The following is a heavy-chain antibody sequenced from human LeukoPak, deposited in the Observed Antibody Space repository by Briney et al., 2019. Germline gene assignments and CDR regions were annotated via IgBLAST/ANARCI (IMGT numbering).Heavy chain of an antibody. CDR3: AKAGALAARRLYALDV. V-gene: IGHV3-23*01. CDR1: GFTFSTYG. Sequence: GGSLRLSCAASGFTFSTYGMSWVRQAPGKGLEWVSAISGSGASTYYADSVKGRFTISRDNSKNTVTLQMAGLRGDDTAVYFCAKAGALAARRLYALDVWGQGTTVIVSS. J-gene: IGHJ6*02. CDR2: ISGSGAST. D-gene: IGHD6-13*01.